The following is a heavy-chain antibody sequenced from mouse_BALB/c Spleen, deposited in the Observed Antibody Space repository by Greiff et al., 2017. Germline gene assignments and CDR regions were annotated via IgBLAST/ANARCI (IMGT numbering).Heavy chain of an antibody. Sequence: EVKLVESGAELVKPGASVKLSCTASGFNIKDTYMHWVKQRPEQGLEWIGRIDPANGNTKYDPKFQGKATITADTSSNTAYLQLSSLTSEDTAVYYCARGTELVLDYWGQGTTLTVSS. CDR2: IDPANGNT. J-gene: IGHJ2*01. V-gene: IGHV14-3*02. CDR1: GFNIKDTY. D-gene: IGHD3-1*01. CDR3: ARGTELVLDY.